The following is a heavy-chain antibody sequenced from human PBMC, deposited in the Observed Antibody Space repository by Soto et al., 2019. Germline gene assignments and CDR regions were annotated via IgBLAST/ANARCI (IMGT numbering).Heavy chain of an antibody. CDR3: AKGGYNYGFLFDC. J-gene: IGHJ4*02. V-gene: IGHV3-23*03. Sequence: GGSLRLSCAASGFTFSSYAMSWVRQAPGKGLVWVSRINSGGSSTNYADSVKGRFTISRDNAKNTLYLQMNSLRAEDTAVYYCAKGGYNYGFLFDCWGQGTLVTVSS. CDR1: GFTFSSYA. CDR2: INSGGSST. D-gene: IGHD5-18*01.